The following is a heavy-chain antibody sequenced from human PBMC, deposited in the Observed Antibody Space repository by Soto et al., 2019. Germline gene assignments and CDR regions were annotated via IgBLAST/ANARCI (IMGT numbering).Heavy chain of an antibody. CDR2: INHSGST. CDR1: VGSFSGYY. V-gene: IGHV4-34*01. CDR3: ARTYYDSSGYPGLDY. D-gene: IGHD3-22*01. Sequence: PSEALSLTCAVYVGSFSGYYWSWIRQPPGKGLEWIGEINHSGSTNYNPSLKSRVTISVDTSKNQFSLKLSSVTAADTAVYYCARTYYDSSGYPGLDYWGQGTLVTVSS. J-gene: IGHJ4*02.